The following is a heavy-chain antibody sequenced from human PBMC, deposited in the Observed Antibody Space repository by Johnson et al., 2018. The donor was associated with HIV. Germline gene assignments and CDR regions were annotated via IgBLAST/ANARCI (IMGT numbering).Heavy chain of an antibody. J-gene: IGHJ3*02. CDR3: AKEKDYGAFDI. CDR1: GFIFSTYG. CDR2: IRYDGSNE. D-gene: IGHD3-16*01. Sequence: VQLVESGGGVVQPGGSLRLSCVASGFIFSTYGMHWVRQAPGKGLAWLAFIRYDGSNEYYVDSVKGRFTISRDNSKNTLYLQMNSLRAEDTAMYYCAKEKDYGAFDIWGQGTMVTVSS. V-gene: IGHV3-30*02.